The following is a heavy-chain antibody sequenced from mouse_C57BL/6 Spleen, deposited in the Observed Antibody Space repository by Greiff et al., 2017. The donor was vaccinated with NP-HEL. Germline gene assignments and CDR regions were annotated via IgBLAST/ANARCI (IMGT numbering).Heavy chain of an antibody. CDR2: IYPDSGST. V-gene: IGHV1-62-2*01. CDR3: ARDEEGGNYVWSLDY. Sequence: VQLQQSGAELVKPGASVKLSCKASGYTFTDYTIHWVKQRPGQGLEWIGWIYPDSGSTKYNEKFKGKATLTVDKSSSTVYMELSSMTSEDTAVYYCARDEEGGNYVWSLDYWGQGTTLTVSS. CDR1: GYTFTDYT. D-gene: IGHD2-1*01. J-gene: IGHJ2*01.